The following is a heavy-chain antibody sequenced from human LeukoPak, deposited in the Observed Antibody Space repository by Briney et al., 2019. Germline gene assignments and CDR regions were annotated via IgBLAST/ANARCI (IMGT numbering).Heavy chain of an antibody. CDR1: GFTFSDYG. Sequence: GGSLRLSCAASGFTFSDYGMHWVRQAPGKGLEWVAIIKKDGSEKYYVDSMKGRFTISRDNAKNSLFLQMNSLRAEDTAIYYCTTDTWYSAGHWGQGTLVTVSS. V-gene: IGHV3-7*03. CDR3: TTDTWYSAGH. D-gene: IGHD2-15*01. CDR2: IKKDGSEK. J-gene: IGHJ4*02.